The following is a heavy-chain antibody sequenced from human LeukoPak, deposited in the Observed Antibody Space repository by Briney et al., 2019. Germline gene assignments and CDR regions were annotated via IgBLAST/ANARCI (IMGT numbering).Heavy chain of an antibody. V-gene: IGHV1-69*13. CDR3: VRDKESRFDP. CDR1: GGTFSSYA. Sequence: GASVKVSCKASGGTFSSYAISWVRQAPGQGLEWMGGIIPIFGTANYAQKFQGRVTITADESTSTAYMELSSLRSEDTAVYYCVRDKESRFDPWGQGTLVTVSS. CDR2: IIPIFGTA. J-gene: IGHJ5*02.